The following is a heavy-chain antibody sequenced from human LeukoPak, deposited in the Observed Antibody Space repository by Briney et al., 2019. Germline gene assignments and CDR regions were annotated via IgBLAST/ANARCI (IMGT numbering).Heavy chain of an antibody. V-gene: IGHV3-48*01. CDR2: ISSNTDTI. CDR3: ARDRPSYGSDAFDI. J-gene: IGHJ3*02. Sequence: GGSLRLSCAASGFTFSTYIMNWVRQAPGKGLEWVSFISSNTDTIYYADSVKGRFTMSRDNAKNSLYLQMNSLRAEDTAVYYCARDRPSYGSDAFDIWGQGTMVTVSS. D-gene: IGHD5-18*01. CDR1: GFTFSTYI.